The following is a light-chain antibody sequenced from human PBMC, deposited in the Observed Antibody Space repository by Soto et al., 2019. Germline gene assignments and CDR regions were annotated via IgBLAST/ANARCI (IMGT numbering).Light chain of an antibody. CDR2: AVS. CDR3: SSYTSDSSYV. J-gene: IGLJ1*01. Sequence: QSALTQPGSVSGSPGQSITISCTGTSXDVGLYDYVSWYQQHPGKAPQLMIYAVSNRPSGVSNRFSASKSGNTASLFISGLQAEDEADYYCSSYTSDSSYVFGSGTKVTVL. V-gene: IGLV2-14*01. CDR1: SXDVGLYDY.